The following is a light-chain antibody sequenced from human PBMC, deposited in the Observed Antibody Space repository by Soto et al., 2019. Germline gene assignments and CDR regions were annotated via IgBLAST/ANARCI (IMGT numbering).Light chain of an antibody. CDR3: QEANSVPFT. CDR1: RAIGTW. CDR2: AAS. V-gene: IGKV1D-12*01. J-gene: IGKJ3*01. Sequence: DIQMTQSPSSVSASVGDRVTITCRASRAIGTWLAWYQQKPGKAPNLLIYAASILQTGVPSRFRGSGSGTHFTLTISGLQPEDFATYFCQEANSVPFTFGPGTKVDI.